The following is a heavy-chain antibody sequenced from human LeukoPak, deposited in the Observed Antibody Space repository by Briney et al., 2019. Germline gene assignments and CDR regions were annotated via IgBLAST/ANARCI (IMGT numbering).Heavy chain of an antibody. D-gene: IGHD3-10*01. CDR3: VRDGEGVAIGVNYWFDP. J-gene: IGHJ5*02. CDR1: GFTFTNYD. CDR2: MNPINGNT. Sequence: ASVKVSCKASGFTFTNYDINWVRQATGQGLEWMGWMNPINGNTGYAQKFQGRVTMTRDTSISTAYMELRSLTSEDTAVYYCVRDGEGVAIGVNYWFDPWGQGTLVTVSS. V-gene: IGHV1-8*01.